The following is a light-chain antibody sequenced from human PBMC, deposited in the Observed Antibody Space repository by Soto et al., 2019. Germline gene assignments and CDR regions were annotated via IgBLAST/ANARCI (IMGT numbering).Light chain of an antibody. CDR1: QSVSTY. Sequence: EIVLTQSPGTVSFSPGETATLSCRTSQSVSTYVAWYRQKPGQAPRLLIYDASTSASGIPDRFSGRGSGTDFTLIISRLEPEDLAVYYCQQYGSSPEITFGGGTKVEIE. CDR2: DAS. CDR3: QQYGSSPEIT. J-gene: IGKJ4*01. V-gene: IGKV3-20*01.